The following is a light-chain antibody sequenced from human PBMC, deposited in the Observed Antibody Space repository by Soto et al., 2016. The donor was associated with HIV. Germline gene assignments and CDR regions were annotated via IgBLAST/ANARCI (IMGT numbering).Light chain of an antibody. V-gene: IGKV2-30*02. CDR3: MQGTRWPWT. J-gene: IGKJ1*01. Sequence: DAVLTQSPLSLPVTLGQPASISCRSSQSLVHSDGHTYLSWFQQRPGQSPRRLIYKISNRDSGVPDRFSGSGSGTDFTLKISSVEAEDVGVYYCMQGTRWPWTFGQGTKVEIK. CDR2: KIS. CDR1: QSLVHSDGHTY.